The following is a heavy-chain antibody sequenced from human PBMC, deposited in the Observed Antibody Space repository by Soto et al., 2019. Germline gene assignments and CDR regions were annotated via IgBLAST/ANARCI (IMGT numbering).Heavy chain of an antibody. V-gene: IGHV4-31*03. Sequence: SETLSLTCTVSGGSISSGGYYWSWIRQHPGKGLEWIGYIYYSGSTYYNPSLKSRVTISVDTSKNQFSLKLSSVTAADTAVYYCARDQGYCSGGSCYSSYYYGMDVWGQGTTVTVSS. CDR1: GGSISSGGYY. CDR2: IYYSGST. D-gene: IGHD2-15*01. J-gene: IGHJ6*02. CDR3: ARDQGYCSGGSCYSSYYYGMDV.